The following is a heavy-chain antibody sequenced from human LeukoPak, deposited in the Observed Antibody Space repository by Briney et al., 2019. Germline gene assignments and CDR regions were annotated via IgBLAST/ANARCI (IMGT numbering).Heavy chain of an antibody. D-gene: IGHD3-10*01. V-gene: IGHV4-38-2*02. CDR2: IYHSGST. CDR3: ARVTGTGFGELLSGDY. Sequence: PSETLSLTXTVSGYSISSGYYWGWIRQPPGKGLEWVGSIYHSGSTYYNPSLKSRVTISVDTSKNQFSLKLSSVTAADTAVYYCARVTGTGFGELLSGDYWGQGTLVTVSS. J-gene: IGHJ4*02. CDR1: GYSISSGYY.